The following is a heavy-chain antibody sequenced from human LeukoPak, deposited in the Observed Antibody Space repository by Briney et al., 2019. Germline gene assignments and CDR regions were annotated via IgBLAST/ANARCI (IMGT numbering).Heavy chain of an antibody. CDR2: INSDGSNT. Sequence: GSLRLSCAASGFTFSSYWMHWVRQAPGKGLVWVSRINSDGSNTKYADSVKGRSTISRDNAKNTLYLQMNSLRAEDTAVYYCMVVTRGWGQGTLVTVSS. D-gene: IGHD4-23*01. V-gene: IGHV3-74*03. CDR3: MVVTRG. J-gene: IGHJ4*02. CDR1: GFTFSSYW.